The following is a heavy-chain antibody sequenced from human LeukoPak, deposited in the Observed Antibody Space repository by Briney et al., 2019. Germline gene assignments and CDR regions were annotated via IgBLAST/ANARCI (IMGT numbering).Heavy chain of an antibody. D-gene: IGHD2-8*01. CDR1: GFTFDDG. CDR3: ARGFRNGPFDC. Sequence: PGGSLRLSCEASGFTFDDGMSWVRQPPGKGLEWVSGISRNGGSTDYADSVKGRFTISRDNAKNSHFLQMNSLRVEDTAFYYCARGFRNGPFDCWGQGTLVTVSS. CDR2: ISRNGGST. J-gene: IGHJ4*02. V-gene: IGHV3-20*04.